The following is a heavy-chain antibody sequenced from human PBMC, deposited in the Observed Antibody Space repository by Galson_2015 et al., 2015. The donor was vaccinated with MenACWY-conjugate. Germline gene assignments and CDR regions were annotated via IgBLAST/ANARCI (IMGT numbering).Heavy chain of an antibody. CDR3: AKEGGVVGEDDY. Sequence: SLRLSCAASGFTFSSYAMSWIRQAPGKGLEWVPAISGSGGSTYYADSVKGRFTISRDNSKNTLYLQMNSLRAEDTAVYYCAKEGGVVGEDDYSGRGTLGTVSS. V-gene: IGHV3-23*01. CDR2: ISGSGGST. D-gene: IGHD1-26*01. J-gene: IGHJ4*02. CDR1: GFTFSSYA.